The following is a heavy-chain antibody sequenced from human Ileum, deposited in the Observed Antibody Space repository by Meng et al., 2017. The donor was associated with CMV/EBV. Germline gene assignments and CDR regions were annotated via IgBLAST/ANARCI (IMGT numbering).Heavy chain of an antibody. D-gene: IGHD1-26*01. Sequence: SGYAFNTYAMNWVRQAPGQGLEWMGWINTNTGNPTYAQAFTGRFVFSLDTSVSTAYLQISSLKGEDTAVYYCARTSYLVGATDLDYWGQGTLVTVSS. CDR1: GYAFNTYA. V-gene: IGHV7-4-1*02. CDR3: ARTSYLVGATDLDY. CDR2: INTNTGNP. J-gene: IGHJ4*02.